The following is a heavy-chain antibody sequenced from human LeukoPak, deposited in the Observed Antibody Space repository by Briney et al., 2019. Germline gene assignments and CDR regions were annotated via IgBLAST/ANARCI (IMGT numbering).Heavy chain of an antibody. V-gene: IGHV1-46*01. J-gene: IGHJ6*02. CDR1: GYTFTSYY. CDR2: INPSGGST. CDR3: ARESAIWMATTTGMDV. Sequence: ASVKVSCKASGYTFTSYYMHWVRQAPGQGLEWMGIINPSGGSTSYAQKFQGRVTMTRNTSISTAYMELSSLRSEDTAVYYCARESAIWMATTTGMDVWGQGTTVTVSS. D-gene: IGHD5-24*01.